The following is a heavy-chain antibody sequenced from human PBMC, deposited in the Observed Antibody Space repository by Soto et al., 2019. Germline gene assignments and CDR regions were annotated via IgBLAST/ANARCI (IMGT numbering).Heavy chain of an antibody. V-gene: IGHV4-31*03. J-gene: IGHJ3*02. CDR3: ARDRGMITFGGVIVREYGAFDI. D-gene: IGHD3-16*02. Sequence: QVQLQESGPGLVKPSQTLSLTCTVSGGSISSGGYYWSWIRQHPGKGLEWIGYIYYSGSTYYNPSLKSRVTISVDTSKNQFSLKLSSVTAADTAVYYCARDRGMITFGGVIVREYGAFDIWGQGTMVTVSS. CDR1: GGSISSGGYY. CDR2: IYYSGST.